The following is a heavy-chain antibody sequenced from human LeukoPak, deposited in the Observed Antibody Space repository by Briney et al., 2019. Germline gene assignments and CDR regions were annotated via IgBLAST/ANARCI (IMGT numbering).Heavy chain of an antibody. Sequence: GESLKISCKGSGYTFTTHRIGWVRQMPGKGLEGMGIIYPGDSDTRYSPSFQGQVTISADKSTRTAYLQWSSLKASDTAMYYCARRGGLNDAFDIWGQGTMVTVSS. CDR1: GYTFTTHR. CDR2: IYPGDSDT. D-gene: IGHD3-16*01. CDR3: ARRGGLNDAFDI. J-gene: IGHJ3*02. V-gene: IGHV5-51*01.